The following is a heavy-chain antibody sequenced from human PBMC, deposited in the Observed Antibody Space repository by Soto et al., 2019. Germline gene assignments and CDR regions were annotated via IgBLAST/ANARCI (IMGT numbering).Heavy chain of an antibody. J-gene: IGHJ2*01. CDR3: AREIIPLTTDWYFDL. V-gene: IGHV4-30-4*01. Sequence: QVQLQESGPGLVKPSETLSLTCTVSGGSISGGVYYWSWIRQPPGKGLEWIGYIYDSGCTYYNPSLTSRVTISVDTPKNQFSLRLSSVTAADTAVYYCAREIIPLTTDWYFDLWGRGTLVTVSS. CDR1: GGSISGGVYY. D-gene: IGHD4-17*01. CDR2: IYDSGCT.